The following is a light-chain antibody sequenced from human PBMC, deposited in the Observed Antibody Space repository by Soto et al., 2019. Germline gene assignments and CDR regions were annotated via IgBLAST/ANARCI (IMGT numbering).Light chain of an antibody. CDR1: QGISSY. Sequence: DIQLTQSPSFLSASVGDRVTSTCRASQGISSYLAWYQQIPGKAPNLLIYAASTLQSGVPSRFSGSGSGTEFTLTISSLQPEDFATYYCHQLNSYPHTFGQGTRLEMK. V-gene: IGKV1-9*01. J-gene: IGKJ5*01. CDR3: HQLNSYPHT. CDR2: AAS.